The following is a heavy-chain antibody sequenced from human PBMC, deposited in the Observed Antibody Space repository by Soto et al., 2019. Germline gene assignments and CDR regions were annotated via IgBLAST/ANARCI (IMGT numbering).Heavy chain of an antibody. Sequence: NPSETLSLTCTVSGGSISSGGYYWSWIRQHPEKGLEWIGHIYHSGNTYYNPSLKSRVTISVGTSKNQFSLKLSSVTAADTAVYYCARDASTSWHYLDYWGQGTLVTVSS. CDR2: IYHSGNT. CDR3: ARDASTSWHYLDY. D-gene: IGHD6-13*01. V-gene: IGHV4-31*03. CDR1: GGSISSGGYY. J-gene: IGHJ4*02.